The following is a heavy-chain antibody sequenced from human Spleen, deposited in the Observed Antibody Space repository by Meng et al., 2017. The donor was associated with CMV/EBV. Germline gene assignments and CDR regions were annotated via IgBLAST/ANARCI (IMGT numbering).Heavy chain of an antibody. CDR2: IYSGGSST. D-gene: IGHD1-26*01. CDR3: AKNRGAHYYYAMDV. J-gene: IGHJ6*02. CDR1: GGSISSSSYY. V-gene: IGHV3-23*03. Sequence: ETLSLTCTVSGGSISSSSYYWGWIRQPPGKGLEWVSLIYSGGSSTYYADSVKGRFTISRDNSKNTLYLQMNSLRAEDTAIYYCAKNRGAHYYYAMDVWGQGTTVTVSS.